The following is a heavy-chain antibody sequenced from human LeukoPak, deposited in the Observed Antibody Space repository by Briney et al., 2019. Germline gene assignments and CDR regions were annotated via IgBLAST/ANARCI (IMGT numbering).Heavy chain of an antibody. CDR2: IKQDGSEK. Sequence: GGSLRLSCAASGFTFSSYSMSWVRQAPGKGLEWVANIKQDGSEKYYVDSVKGRFTISRDNAKNSLYLQMNSLRAEGTAVYYCARGGVVTTYYYYYYMDVWGKGTTVTVSS. CDR3: ARGGVVTTYYYYYYMDV. J-gene: IGHJ6*03. D-gene: IGHD2-21*02. V-gene: IGHV3-7*04. CDR1: GFTFSSYS.